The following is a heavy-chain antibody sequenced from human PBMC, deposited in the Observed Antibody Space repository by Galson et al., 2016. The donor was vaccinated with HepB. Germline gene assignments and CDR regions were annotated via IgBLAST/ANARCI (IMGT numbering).Heavy chain of an antibody. Sequence: SLRLSCAASGFTFSSYSMHWVRQAPGKGLEWVSSISSSSSYIYYADSVQGRFTISRDNAKNSLYLQMNSLRAEDTAVYYCEAVSSSSGEDFDYWGQGTLATVSS. CDR2: ISSSSSYI. D-gene: IGHD6-6*01. V-gene: IGHV3-21*01. CDR3: EAVSSSSGEDFDY. J-gene: IGHJ4*02. CDR1: GFTFSSYS.